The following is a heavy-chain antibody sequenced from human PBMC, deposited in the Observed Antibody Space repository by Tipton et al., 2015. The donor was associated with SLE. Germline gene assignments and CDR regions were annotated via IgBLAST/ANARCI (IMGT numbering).Heavy chain of an antibody. CDR3: VRDDTPGAFDI. CDR1: GFTFSSYA. V-gene: IGHV3-30*04. J-gene: IGHJ3*02. D-gene: IGHD2-2*02. CDR2: ISYDGSNK. Sequence: QLVQSGGGLVQPGGSLRLSCAASGFTFSSYAMHWVRQAPGKGLEWVAVISYDGSNKYYADSVKGRFTISRDNSKNTLYLQMNSLRAEDTAVYYCVRDDTPGAFDIWGQGTMVTVSS.